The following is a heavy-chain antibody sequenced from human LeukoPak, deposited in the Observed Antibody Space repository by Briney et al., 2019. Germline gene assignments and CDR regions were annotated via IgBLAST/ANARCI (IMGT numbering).Heavy chain of an antibody. CDR3: ARHGPLYDIWSAQFYFDY. D-gene: IGHD3-3*01. Sequence: SETLSLTCTVSGDSISTYYWSWIRQPPGKRLEWIGYIYFSGTTNYNPSPKSRVTISVDTSKNQFSLRLSSVTAADTALYYCARHGPLYDIWSAQFYFDYWGQGTLVTVSS. J-gene: IGHJ4*02. CDR1: GDSISTYY. CDR2: IYFSGTT. V-gene: IGHV4-59*08.